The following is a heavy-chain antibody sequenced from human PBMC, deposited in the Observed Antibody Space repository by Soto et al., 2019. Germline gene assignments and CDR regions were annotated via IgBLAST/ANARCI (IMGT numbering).Heavy chain of an antibody. CDR3: ARGVTAGVDY. CDR2: MEPSSGRT. J-gene: IGHJ4*02. D-gene: IGHD1-26*01. CDR1: GYSFTGLD. Sequence: GASVKVSCKASGYSFTGLDINWVRQTTGQGLEWMGWMEPSSGRTGYAQKFKGRVTMTRDTSINTAYMELSSLTSDDTAFYYCARGVTAGVDYWGQGTLVTVSS. V-gene: IGHV1-8*01.